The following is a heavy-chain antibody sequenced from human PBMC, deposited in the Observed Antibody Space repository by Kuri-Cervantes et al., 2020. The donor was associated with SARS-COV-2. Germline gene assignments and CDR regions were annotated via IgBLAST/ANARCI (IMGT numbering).Heavy chain of an antibody. CDR3: ATDSGDYVLVY. CDR2: ISSSSSYI. J-gene: IGHJ4*02. V-gene: IGHV3-21*04. CDR1: GFTFSSYS. D-gene: IGHD4-17*01. Sequence: GGSLRLSCAASGFTFSSYSMNWVRQAPGKGLEWVSSISSSSSYIYYADSVKGRFTISRDNSKNTLYLQMNSLIAEDTAIYYCATDSGDYVLVYWGQGTLVTVSS.